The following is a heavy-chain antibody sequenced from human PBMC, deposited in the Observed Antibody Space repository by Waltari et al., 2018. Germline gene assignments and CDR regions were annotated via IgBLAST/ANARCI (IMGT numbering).Heavy chain of an antibody. Sequence: QVPLVQSGAEVKKPGASVKVSCKASGHTFTSYAIHWVRQAPGPTLEWMGWINAGNGNTKYSQKFQGRVTITRDTSASTAYMELSSLRSEDTAVYYCARDLLVLRFLEWSTPYGMDVWGQGTTVTVSS. J-gene: IGHJ6*02. D-gene: IGHD3-3*01. CDR1: GHTFTSYA. CDR3: ARDLLVLRFLEWSTPYGMDV. V-gene: IGHV1-3*01. CDR2: INAGNGNT.